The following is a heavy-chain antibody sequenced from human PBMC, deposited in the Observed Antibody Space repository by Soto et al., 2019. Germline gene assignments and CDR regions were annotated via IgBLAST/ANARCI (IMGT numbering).Heavy chain of an antibody. J-gene: IGHJ4*02. CDR3: ANSIAVAAHWDY. Sequence: GGSLRLSCAASGFTFSSCAMSWGRQAPGKGLEWVSTISVSGNSTYYADSVKGRFTISRGNSKNTLYLQMISLRAEDTAVYYCANSIAVAAHWDYWGQGTLVTVS. CDR1: GFTFSSCA. D-gene: IGHD6-19*01. V-gene: IGHV3-23*01. CDR2: ISVSGNST.